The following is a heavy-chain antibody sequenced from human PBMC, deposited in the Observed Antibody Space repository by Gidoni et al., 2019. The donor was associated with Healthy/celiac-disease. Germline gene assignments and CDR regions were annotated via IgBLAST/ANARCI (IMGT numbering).Heavy chain of an antibody. CDR3: ARGMDCSGGSCSTGAFDI. V-gene: IGHV1-46*01. CDR2: INPRGGST. Sequence: QVQLVQSGAEVKKPGASVRVSCKASGYTFTSSYMPWVRQAPGQGLEWMGIINPRGGSTSYAQKFQGRVTMTRDTSTSTVYMELSSLRSEDTAVYYCARGMDCSGGSCSTGAFDIWGQGTMVTVSS. J-gene: IGHJ3*02. D-gene: IGHD2-15*01. CDR1: GYTFTSSY.